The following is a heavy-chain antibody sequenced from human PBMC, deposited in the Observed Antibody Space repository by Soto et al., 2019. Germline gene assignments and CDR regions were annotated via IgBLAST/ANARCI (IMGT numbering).Heavy chain of an antibody. CDR2: ISSSGSTI. J-gene: IGHJ6*02. CDR1: GFTFSSYE. V-gene: IGHV3-48*03. Sequence: GGSLRLSCAASGFTFSSYEMNWVRQAPGKGLEWVSYISSSGSTIYYADSVKGRFTISRDNAKNSLYLQMNSLRAEDTAVYYCARAPGYSSGWSYYYGMDVWGQGTTVTV. D-gene: IGHD6-19*01. CDR3: ARAPGYSSGWSYYYGMDV.